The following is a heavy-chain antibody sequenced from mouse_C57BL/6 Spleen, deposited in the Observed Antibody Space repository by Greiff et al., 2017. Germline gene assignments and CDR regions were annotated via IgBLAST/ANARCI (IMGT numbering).Heavy chain of an antibody. CDR1: GYAFSSSW. J-gene: IGHJ4*01. D-gene: IGHD1-1*01. Sequence: VQLQQSGPELVKPGASVKISCKASGYAFSSSWMNWVKQRPGKGLEWIGRIYPGDGDTNYNGKFKGKATLTADKSSSTAYMELHSLTSEDSAVYFCASYYGSSYGAMDYWGQGTSVTVSS. V-gene: IGHV1-82*01. CDR2: IYPGDGDT. CDR3: ASYYGSSYGAMDY.